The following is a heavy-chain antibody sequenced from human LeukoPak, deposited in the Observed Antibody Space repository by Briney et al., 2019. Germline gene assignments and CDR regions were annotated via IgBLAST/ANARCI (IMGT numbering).Heavy chain of an antibody. CDR2: ISGSGGST. CDR3: VKDPRYDLGWFDP. CDR1: GFTFNSYD. J-gene: IGHJ5*02. V-gene: IGHV3-23*01. D-gene: IGHD5-12*01. Sequence: GGSLRLSCVASGFTFNSYDMSWVRQAPGKGLEWVSAISGSGGSTYYADSVKGRITISRDNSKNTLYLQMNSLRAEDTAVYYCVKDPRYDLGWFDPWGQGTLVTVSS.